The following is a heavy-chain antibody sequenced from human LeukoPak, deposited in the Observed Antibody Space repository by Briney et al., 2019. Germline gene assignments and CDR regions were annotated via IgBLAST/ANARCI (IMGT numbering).Heavy chain of an antibody. CDR3: ARALMTTVTTTWYYFDY. Sequence: SETLSLTCTVSGDSIFSTTYYWGWIRQPPGKGLEWIGSIYHSGSTNYNPSLKSRVTISVDKSKNQFSLKLSSVTAADTAVYYCARALMTTVTTTWYYFDYWGQGTLVTVSS. CDR1: GDSIFSTTYY. D-gene: IGHD4-17*01. CDR2: IYHSGST. V-gene: IGHV4-39*07. J-gene: IGHJ4*02.